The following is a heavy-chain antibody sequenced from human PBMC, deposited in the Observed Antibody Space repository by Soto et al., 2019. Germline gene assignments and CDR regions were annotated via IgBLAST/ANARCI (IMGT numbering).Heavy chain of an antibody. CDR1: GASFTGYY. D-gene: IGHD5-12*01. CDR2: VKHWGGT. CDR3: ERGREGIVATH. J-gene: IGHJ4*02. Sequence: QVQLQQWGAGLLKPSETLSLTCAVSGASFTGYYWSWIRQPPGKGLEWIGEVKHWGGTNYSPSLRGRVTISXXTSKNQFSLQLTSVSREDTAVYYCERGREGIVATHWEQGTLVTVSS. V-gene: IGHV4-34*01.